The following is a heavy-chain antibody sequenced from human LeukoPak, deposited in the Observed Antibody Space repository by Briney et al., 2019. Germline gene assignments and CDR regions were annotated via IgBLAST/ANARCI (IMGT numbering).Heavy chain of an antibody. Sequence: SETLSLTCTVSGGSISSYYWSWIRQPPGKGLEWIGYIYYSGSTNYNPSLKSRVTISVDTSKNQFSLKLSSVTAADTAVYYCARDVKWAARRYYYYYMDVWGKGTTVTVSS. V-gene: IGHV4-59*12. CDR2: IYYSGST. J-gene: IGHJ6*03. CDR3: ARDVKWAARRYYYYYMDV. CDR1: GGSISSYY. D-gene: IGHD6-6*01.